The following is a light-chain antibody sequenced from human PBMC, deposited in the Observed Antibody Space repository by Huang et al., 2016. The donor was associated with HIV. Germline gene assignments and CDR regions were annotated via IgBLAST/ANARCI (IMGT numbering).Light chain of an antibody. J-gene: IGKJ1*01. Sequence: ELVMTQSPATLSASPGERATLSCRVSQSVGSNLAWYQQKPGQTPRLLIYGASTRATDILARFSGSGSGTDFTLTISSLQSEDFAVYFCQQYNNWPLPWTFGQGTKVEI. CDR1: QSVGSN. V-gene: IGKV3D-15*01. CDR3: QQYNNWPLPWT. CDR2: GAS.